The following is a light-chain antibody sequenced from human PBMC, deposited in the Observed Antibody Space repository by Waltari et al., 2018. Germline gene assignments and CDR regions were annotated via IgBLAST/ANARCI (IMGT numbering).Light chain of an antibody. J-gene: IGKJ1*01. Sequence: DIQMTQSPSTLSASVGARVPITCRASQSLSNWLAGYQQKPGKAPKVLIYKASTLESGGPSRFSGSGSGTEFTLTISSLQPDDFATYYCQQYRNLWTFGQGTKVEIK. CDR3: QQYRNLWT. CDR2: KAS. CDR1: QSLSNW. V-gene: IGKV1-5*03.